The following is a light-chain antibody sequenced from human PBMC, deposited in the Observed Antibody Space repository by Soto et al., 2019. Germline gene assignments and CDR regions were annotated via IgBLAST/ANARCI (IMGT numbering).Light chain of an antibody. CDR2: DVN. Sequence: SVLTQPRSVSGSPGQSATISRTGTSSDVGGFNSVSWYQQHPGKAPKLMIYDVNKRPSGVPDRFSGSKSGSTASLTISGLQAEDEADYYCCSYAGSYSYAFATGTKVTVL. CDR1: SSDVGGFNS. V-gene: IGLV2-11*01. J-gene: IGLJ1*01. CDR3: CSYAGSYSYA.